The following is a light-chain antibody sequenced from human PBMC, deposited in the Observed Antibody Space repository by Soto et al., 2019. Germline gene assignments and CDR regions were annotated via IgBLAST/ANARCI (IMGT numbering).Light chain of an antibody. J-gene: IGLJ1*01. CDR3: SSCSRSRFYV. CDR2: EVS. CDR1: SSDVGGYLY. Sequence: LTQPASVFGSPGQSITISCTGTSSDVGGYLYVSCYEQPPGRAPKLRTCEVSSRPSAVSNRFSCSKSGNTPSLTISGLQAEDPADYYGSSCSRSRFYVFGTGTKV. V-gene: IGLV2-14*01.